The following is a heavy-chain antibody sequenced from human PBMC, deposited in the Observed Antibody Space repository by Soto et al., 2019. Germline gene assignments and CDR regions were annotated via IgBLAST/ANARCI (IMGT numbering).Heavy chain of an antibody. V-gene: IGHV3-30*18. D-gene: IGHD3-10*01. CDR3: AKDPLMVRGPKPTGGMDV. Sequence: PGGSLRLSCAASGFTFSSYGMHWVRQAPGKELEWVAVISYDGSNKYYADSVKGRFTISRDNSKNTLYLQMNSLRAEDTAVYYCAKDPLMVRGPKPTGGMDVWGQGTTVTVSS. J-gene: IGHJ6*02. CDR1: GFTFSSYG. CDR2: ISYDGSNK.